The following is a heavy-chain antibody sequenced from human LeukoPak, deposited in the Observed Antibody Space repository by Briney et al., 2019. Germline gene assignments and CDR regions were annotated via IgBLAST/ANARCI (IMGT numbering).Heavy chain of an antibody. Sequence: ASETLSLTCSVTAASISSDYWSWIRQAPGKGREWIGYIYYTGSTNYNPSLKSRATISADTSMNQFSLKLKSVSAADTAVYYCARGSFDGSVYYYDYWGQGTLVTVSS. CDR3: ARGSFDGSVYYYDY. D-gene: IGHD3-22*01. J-gene: IGHJ4*02. V-gene: IGHV4-59*01. CDR1: AASISSDY. CDR2: IYYTGST.